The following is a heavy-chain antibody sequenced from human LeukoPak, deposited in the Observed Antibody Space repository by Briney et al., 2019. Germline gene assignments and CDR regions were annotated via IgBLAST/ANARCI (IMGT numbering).Heavy chain of an antibody. J-gene: IGHJ4*02. V-gene: IGHV3-48*01. CDR3: ARGGSYVHY. CDR1: GFTFSSYG. D-gene: IGHD1-26*01. CDR2: IGTSSSTI. Sequence: GGSLRLSCAASGFTFSSYGRNWVRQTPGQGLEWVSYIGTSSSTIYYADSVKGRFTISRDSAKNSLYLQMSSLRADDTAVYYCARGGSYVHYWGQGTLVTVSS.